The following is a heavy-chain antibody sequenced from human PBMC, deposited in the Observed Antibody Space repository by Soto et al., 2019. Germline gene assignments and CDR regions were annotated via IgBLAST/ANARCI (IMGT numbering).Heavy chain of an antibody. Sequence: QVQLQESGPGLVKPSETLSLTCTVSGGSISRYYWSWIRQPPGKGLEWIWYIYYSGSTNYNPSLKSRVTISVDTSKNPFSLKLSSVTAADTAVYYCARRWGPTFDFWGQGTLVTVSS. CDR1: GGSISRYY. CDR3: ARRWGPTFDF. CDR2: IYYSGST. D-gene: IGHD1-26*01. V-gene: IGHV4-59*01. J-gene: IGHJ4*02.